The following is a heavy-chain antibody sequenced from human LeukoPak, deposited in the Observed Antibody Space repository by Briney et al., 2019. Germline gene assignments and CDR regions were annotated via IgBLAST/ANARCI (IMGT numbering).Heavy chain of an antibody. CDR2: IRYDGSNK. CDR1: GFTFSSYG. J-gene: IGHJ4*02. Sequence: GGSLRLSCAASGFTFSSYGMHWVRQAPGKGLEWVAFIRYDGSNKYYADSVKGRFTISRDNSKNTLYLQMNSLRAEDTAVYYCAKDGGVVVAAFSYWGQGTLVTVSS. D-gene: IGHD2-15*01. CDR3: AKDGGVVVAAFSY. V-gene: IGHV3-30*02.